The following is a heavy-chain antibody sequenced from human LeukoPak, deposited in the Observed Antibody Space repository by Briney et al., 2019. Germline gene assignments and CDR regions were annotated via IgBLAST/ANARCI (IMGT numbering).Heavy chain of an antibody. CDR1: GGSFSGYY. Sequence: PSETLSLTCAVYGGSFSGYYWSWIRQPPGKGLEWIGEINHSGSTNYNPSLKSRVTISVDTSKNQFSLKLSSVTAADTAVYYCARSFPLKSGRHTSIAAAGAFDYWGQGTLVTVSS. CDR2: INHSGST. CDR3: ARSFPLKSGRHTSIAAAGAFDY. J-gene: IGHJ4*02. D-gene: IGHD6-13*01. V-gene: IGHV4-34*01.